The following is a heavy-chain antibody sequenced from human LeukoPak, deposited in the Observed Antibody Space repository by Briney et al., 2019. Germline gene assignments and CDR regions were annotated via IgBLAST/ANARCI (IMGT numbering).Heavy chain of an antibody. V-gene: IGHV3-20*01. CDR1: GFTFDDYG. CDR3: ARDRGSGWYYYYGMDV. CDR2: INWNGGST. J-gene: IGHJ6*02. D-gene: IGHD6-19*01. Sequence: GGSLRLSCAASGFTFDDYGMSWVRQAPGKGLEWVSGINWNGGSTGYADSVKGRFTISRDNAKNSLYLQMNSLRAEDTALYHCARDRGSGWYYYYGMDVWGQGTTVTVSS.